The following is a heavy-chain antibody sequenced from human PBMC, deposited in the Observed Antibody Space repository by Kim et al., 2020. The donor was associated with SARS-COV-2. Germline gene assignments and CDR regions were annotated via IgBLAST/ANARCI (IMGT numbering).Heavy chain of an antibody. CDR2: ISGSGGST. Sequence: GSLRLSCAASGFTFSSYAMSWVRQAPGKGLEWVSAISGSGGSTYYADSVKGRFTISRDNSKNTLYLQMNSLRAEDTAVYYCAKDGPRDPGPLRWYPWDGMDVWGQGTTVTVSS. CDR3: AKDGPRDPGPLRWYPWDGMDV. J-gene: IGHJ6*02. CDR1: GFTFSSYA. V-gene: IGHV3-23*01. D-gene: IGHD4-17*01.